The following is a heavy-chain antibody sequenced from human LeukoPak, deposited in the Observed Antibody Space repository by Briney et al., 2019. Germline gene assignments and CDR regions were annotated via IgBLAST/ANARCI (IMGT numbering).Heavy chain of an antibody. CDR3: AKDLYSSSLFDY. Sequence: GGSLRLSCAASGFTFSSYGMHWVRQAPGKGLEWVAFIRYDGSNKYYADSVKGRFTISRDNSKNTLYLQMNNLRAEDTAVYYCAKDLYSSSLFDYWGQGTLVTVSS. D-gene: IGHD6-19*01. V-gene: IGHV3-30*02. CDR2: IRYDGSNK. J-gene: IGHJ4*02. CDR1: GFTFSSYG.